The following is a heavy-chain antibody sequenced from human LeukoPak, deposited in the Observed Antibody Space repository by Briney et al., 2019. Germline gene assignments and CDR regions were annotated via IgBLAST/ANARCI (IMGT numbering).Heavy chain of an antibody. CDR3: AAGDTDDIAF. V-gene: IGHV3-21*01. D-gene: IGHD2-21*01. J-gene: IGHJ4*02. CDR2: ISSSSKYI. Sequence: GGSLRLSCAASGFTFSSYGLNWVRQAPGKGLEWVSSISSSSKYIYYADSVKGRFTISRDNTKNSLYLQMNSLKPEDTAVYYCAAGDTDDIAFWGQGTLVTVSS. CDR1: GFTFSSYG.